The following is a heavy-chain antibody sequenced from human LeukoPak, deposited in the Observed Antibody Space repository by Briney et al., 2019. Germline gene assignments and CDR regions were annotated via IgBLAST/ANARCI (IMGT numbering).Heavy chain of an antibody. J-gene: IGHJ4*02. CDR3: ARPTYSGGNYDY. Sequence: PSETLSLTCAVYGGSFSGYYWSWIRQPPGKGLEWIGEINHSGSTNYNPSLKSRVTISVDTSKNQFSLKLSSVTAADTAVYYCARPTYSGGNYDYWGQGTLVTVSS. CDR2: INHSGST. CDR1: GGSFSGYY. D-gene: IGHD2-15*01. V-gene: IGHV4-34*01.